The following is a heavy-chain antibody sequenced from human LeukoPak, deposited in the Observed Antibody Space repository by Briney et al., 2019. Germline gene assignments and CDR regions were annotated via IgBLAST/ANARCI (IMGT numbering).Heavy chain of an antibody. CDR2: IWYDGSNK. V-gene: IGHV3-33*06. CDR3: AKGRGSSGPKDY. Sequence: GRSLRLSCAASGFTFSSYGMHWVRQAPGKGLEWVAVIWYDGSNKYYADSVKGRFTISRDNSKNTLYLQMNSLRAEDTAVYYCAKGRGSSGPKDYWGQGTLVTVSS. J-gene: IGHJ4*02. D-gene: IGHD3-22*01. CDR1: GFTFSSYG.